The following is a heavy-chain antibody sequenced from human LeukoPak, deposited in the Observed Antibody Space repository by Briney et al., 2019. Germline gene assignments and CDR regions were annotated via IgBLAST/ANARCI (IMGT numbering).Heavy chain of an antibody. V-gene: IGHV4-39*01. D-gene: IGHD2-2*01. J-gene: IGHJ4*02. CDR1: GGSISSSSYY. Sequence: SETLSLTCTVSGGSISSSSYYCGWIRQPPGKGLEWIGSIYYSGSTYYNPSLKSRVTISVDTSRNQVSLKLSSVTAADTAVYYCASGRSSTSGQFDYWGQGTLVTVSS. CDR3: ASGRSSTSGQFDY. CDR2: IYYSGST.